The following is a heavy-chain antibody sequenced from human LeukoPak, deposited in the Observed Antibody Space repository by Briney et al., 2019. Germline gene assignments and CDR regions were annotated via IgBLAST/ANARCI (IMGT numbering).Heavy chain of an antibody. CDR2: ISAYNGNT. Sequence: ASVKVSCKASGYTFSKYGFSWVRQAPGQGLEWMGWISAYNGNTKYAEKLQGRVTMTTDTSTSTADMELRSLRSDDTAVYYCVIDRSYSSGWYPRGYCDYWGQGTLVTVSS. V-gene: IGHV1-18*01. J-gene: IGHJ4*02. D-gene: IGHD6-19*01. CDR3: VIDRSYSSGWYPRGYCDY. CDR1: GYTFSKYG.